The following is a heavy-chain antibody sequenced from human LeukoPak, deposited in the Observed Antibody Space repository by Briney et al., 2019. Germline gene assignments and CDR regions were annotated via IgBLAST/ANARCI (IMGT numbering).Heavy chain of an antibody. CDR1: GYTFTGYY. Sequence: GASVRVSCKASGYTFTGYYMHWVRQAPGQGLEWMGWINPNSGGTNYAQKFQGRVTMTRDTSISTAYMELGRLRSDDTAVYYCARVYYYDSSGYLTWGQGTLVTVSS. V-gene: IGHV1-2*02. D-gene: IGHD3-22*01. CDR2: INPNSGGT. CDR3: ARVYYYDSSGYLT. J-gene: IGHJ5*02.